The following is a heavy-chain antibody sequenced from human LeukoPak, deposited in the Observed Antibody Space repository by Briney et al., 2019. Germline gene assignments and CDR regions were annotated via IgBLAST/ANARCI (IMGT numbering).Heavy chain of an antibody. V-gene: IGHV4-59*12. CDR2: IYYSGGP. D-gene: IGHD6-19*01. CDR3: ARASSSGWVFDY. Sequence: SETLSLTCIVSGGSMSTYYWSWIRQTPEKGLEWIGYIYYSGGPNYNPSLKSRVTISIDTSKNQFSLKLTSVTAADTAVYYCARASSSGWVFDYWGQGTLVTVSS. J-gene: IGHJ4*02. CDR1: GGSMSTYY.